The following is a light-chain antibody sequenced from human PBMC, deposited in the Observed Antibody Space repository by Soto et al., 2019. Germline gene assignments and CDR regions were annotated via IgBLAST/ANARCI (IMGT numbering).Light chain of an antibody. CDR3: CSYTSISTSAV. J-gene: IGLJ2*01. Sequence: QSVLTQPASVSGSPGQSITISCTGTSSDIGDYTHVSWYQQLPGKAPKLIIYEVSDRPSGVSNRFSGSKSGNTASLTISGLQTEDEADYYCCSYTSISTSAVFGGGTKVTVL. CDR1: SSDIGDYTH. V-gene: IGLV2-14*01. CDR2: EVS.